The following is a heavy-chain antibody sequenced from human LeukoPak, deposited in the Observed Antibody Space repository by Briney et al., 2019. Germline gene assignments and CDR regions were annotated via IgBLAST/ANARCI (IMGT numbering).Heavy chain of an antibody. CDR3: AHSCGGGNSAYFDY. V-gene: IGHV2-5*02. D-gene: IGHD4-23*01. J-gene: IGHJ4*02. CDR2: IYWDDDK. Sequence: SGPTLVNPTQTLTLTRTLSGFSLSTSTVRGGCIRQPPGKTLEWLAVIYWDDDKRCSPSLKNRLTITKDPSKNQVVLTMTNMDPVDTATYYCAHSCGGGNSAYFDYWGQGTLVTVSS. CDR1: GFSLSTSTVR.